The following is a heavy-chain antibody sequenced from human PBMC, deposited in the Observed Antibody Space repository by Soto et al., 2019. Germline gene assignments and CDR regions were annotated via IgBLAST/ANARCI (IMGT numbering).Heavy chain of an antibody. J-gene: IGHJ3*02. V-gene: IGHV3-33*01. CDR3: AREGDYSDAFDI. CDR2: IWYDGSNK. D-gene: IGHD4-4*01. Sequence: GGSLRLSCAASGFTFSSYGMHWVRQAPGKGLEWVAVIWYDGSNKYYADSVKGRFTISRDNSKNTLYLQMNSLRAEDTAVYYCAREGDYSDAFDIWGQGTMVTVSS. CDR1: GFTFSSYG.